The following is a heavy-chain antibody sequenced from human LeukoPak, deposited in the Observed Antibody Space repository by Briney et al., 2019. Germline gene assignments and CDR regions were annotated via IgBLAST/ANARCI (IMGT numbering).Heavy chain of an antibody. CDR2: INPNSGET. V-gene: IGHV1-2*02. D-gene: IGHD4-11*01. Sequence: ASVTASCKTSGYTFTDYYIHWVRQAPGQGLEWMGWINPNSGETNSAQKFQGRVTMTGDTSISTAYMELRRVTSDDTAVYYCARDRDYSNTERGFDYWGQGTLVTVSS. CDR1: GYTFTDYY. J-gene: IGHJ4*02. CDR3: ARDRDYSNTERGFDY.